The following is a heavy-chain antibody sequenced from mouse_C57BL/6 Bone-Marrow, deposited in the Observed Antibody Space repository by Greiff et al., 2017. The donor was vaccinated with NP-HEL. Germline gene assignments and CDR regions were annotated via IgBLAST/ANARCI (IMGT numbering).Heavy chain of an antibody. CDR2: IDPENGDT. J-gene: IGHJ2*01. D-gene: IGHD1-1*01. Sequence: VQLQQSGAELVRPGASVKLSCTASGFNIKDDYMHWVKQRPEQGLEWIGWIDPENGDTEYASKFQGKATITADTSSNTAYLQLSSLTSEDTAFYYCTSLYGDYWGQGTTLTVSS. CDR3: TSLYGDY. CDR1: GFNIKDDY. V-gene: IGHV14-4*01.